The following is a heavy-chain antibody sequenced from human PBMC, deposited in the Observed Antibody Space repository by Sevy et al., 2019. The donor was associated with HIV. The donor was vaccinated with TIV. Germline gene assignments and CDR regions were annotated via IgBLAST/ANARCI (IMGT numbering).Heavy chain of an antibody. Sequence: KQSQSLSLTCTVSGGSVSSGSYYWSWIRQPPGKGLEWIGYIYYSGSTNYNPSLKSRVTISVDTSKNQFSLKLSSVTAADTAVYYGARDWGFYGSGSYGGFDYWGQGTLVTVSS. V-gene: IGHV4-61*01. J-gene: IGHJ4*02. CDR1: GGSVSSGSYY. D-gene: IGHD3-10*01. CDR2: IYYSGST. CDR3: ARDWGFYGSGSYGGFDY.